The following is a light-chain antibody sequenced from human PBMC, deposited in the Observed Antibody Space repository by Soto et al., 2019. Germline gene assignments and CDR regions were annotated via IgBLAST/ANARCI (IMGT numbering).Light chain of an antibody. V-gene: IGKV3-15*01. CDR1: QSVGSN. CDR2: HAS. CDR3: HQYNNWPPGT. J-gene: IGKJ1*01. Sequence: EIVMTQSPATLSVSPGERATLSCRASQSVGSNLAWYQQKPGQAPRLLIYHASTRAAGGPARFSGSGSGTEFTLTISSLQSEDFAVYYCHQYNNWPPGTFGQGTKVDIK.